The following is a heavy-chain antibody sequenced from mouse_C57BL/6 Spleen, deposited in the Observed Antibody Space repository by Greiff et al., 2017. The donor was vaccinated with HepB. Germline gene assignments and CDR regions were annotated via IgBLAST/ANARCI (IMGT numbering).Heavy chain of an antibody. CDR2: INPSSGYT. CDR1: GYTFTSYT. D-gene: IGHD2-4*01. V-gene: IGHV1-4*01. J-gene: IGHJ3*01. Sequence: VKLQESGAELARPGASVKMSCKASGYTFTSYTMHWVKQRPGQGLEWIGYINPSSGYTTYNQKFKDKATLTADKSSSTAYMQLSSLTSEDSAVYYCARLDDYLSWFAYWGQGTLVTVSA. CDR3: ARLDDYLSWFAY.